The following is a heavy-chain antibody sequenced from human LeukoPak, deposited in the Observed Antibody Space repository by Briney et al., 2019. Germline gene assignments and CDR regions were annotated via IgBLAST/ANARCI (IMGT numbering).Heavy chain of an antibody. CDR1: GGSFSGYY. Sequence: KPSETLSLTCAVYGGSFSGYYWSWIRQPPGKGLEWIGEINHSGSTNYNPSLKSRVTISVDTSKNQFSLKLSSVTAADTAVFYCARAFYSSSWYHKEDFFDYWGQGTLVTVSS. CDR3: ARAFYSSSWYHKEDFFDY. J-gene: IGHJ4*02. V-gene: IGHV4-34*01. CDR2: INHSGST. D-gene: IGHD6-13*01.